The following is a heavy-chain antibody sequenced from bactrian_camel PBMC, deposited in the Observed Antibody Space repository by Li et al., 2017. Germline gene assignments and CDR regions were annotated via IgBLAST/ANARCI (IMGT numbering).Heavy chain of an antibody. J-gene: IGHJ6*01. CDR3: AFSPWCDFAYAGPWDKEFRS. CDR1: GFTFSRHW. V-gene: IGHV3S25*01. CDR2: IRGGGGTT. Sequence: QLVESGGGLVQPGGSLRLSCTASGFTFSRHWMYWVRQAPGKGLEWVSTIRGGGGTTYYADSVKGRFTISKDNAKSTVYLQMNNPKPEDTAMYYCAFSPWCDFAYAGPWDKEFRSWGQGTQVTVS. D-gene: IGHD1*01.